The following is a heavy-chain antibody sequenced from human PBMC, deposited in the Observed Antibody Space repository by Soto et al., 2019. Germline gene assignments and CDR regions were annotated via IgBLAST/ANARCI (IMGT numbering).Heavy chain of an antibody. V-gene: IGHV1-3*01. J-gene: IGHJ5*02. CDR3: ARDRKLELRPFDP. Sequence: ASVKVSCKASGYTFTSYAMHWVRKAPGQRLEWMGWINAGNGNTEYSQKFQGRVTITRDTSASTAYMELSSLRSEDTAVYYCARDRKLELRPFDPWGQGTLVTVSS. CDR1: GYTFTSYA. D-gene: IGHD1-7*01. CDR2: INAGNGNT.